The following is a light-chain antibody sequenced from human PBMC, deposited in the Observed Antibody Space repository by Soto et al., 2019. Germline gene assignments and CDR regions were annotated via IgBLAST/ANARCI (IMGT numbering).Light chain of an antibody. CDR1: TGAVTNSHY. Sequence: QAVVAQESSVTVSPGGTVTLTCGSSTGAVTNSHYPFWIQQRPGQAPKTLIYDTTNKHSWTPARFSGSLLGGKAALTLSGAQPEDEADYYCVLAYAGARPYVFGAWTKLAVL. CDR2: DTT. CDR3: VLAYAGARPYV. V-gene: IGLV7-46*01. J-gene: IGLJ1*01.